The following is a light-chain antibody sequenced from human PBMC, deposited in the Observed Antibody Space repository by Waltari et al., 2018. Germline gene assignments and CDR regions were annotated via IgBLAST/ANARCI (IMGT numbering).Light chain of an antibody. Sequence: SYVLTQPPSVSVAPGKTARITCGGNNIGRQSVHWYQQKPGQATILFLYFDSDRPSGIPERFFGSNFGDTATLTISRVEAGDEAYYYCQVWDRSSDSWVFGGGTKLTVL. CDR1: NIGRQS. V-gene: IGLV3-21*04. CDR2: FDS. J-gene: IGLJ3*02. CDR3: QVWDRSSDSWV.